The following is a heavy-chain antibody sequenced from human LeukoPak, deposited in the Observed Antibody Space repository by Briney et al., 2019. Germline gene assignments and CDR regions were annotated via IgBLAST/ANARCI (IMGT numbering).Heavy chain of an antibody. D-gene: IGHD5-18*01. Sequence: SETLSLTCTVSGGSISSYYWSWIRQPPGKGLEWIGYIHNSGSTNYNPSLESRVTMLVDTSKNQFSLKLSSVTAADTAVYYCVKVRGYSYGYGFFDYCGQGTLVTVSS. CDR1: GGSISSYY. J-gene: IGHJ4*02. CDR2: IHNSGST. V-gene: IGHV4-59*01. CDR3: VKVRGYSYGYGFFDY.